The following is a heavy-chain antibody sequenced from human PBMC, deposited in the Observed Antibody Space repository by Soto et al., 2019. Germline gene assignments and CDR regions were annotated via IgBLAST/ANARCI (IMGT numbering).Heavy chain of an antibody. D-gene: IGHD3-16*01. J-gene: IGHJ4*02. CDR2: IYHSGST. CDR1: GGSISSGGYS. V-gene: IGHV4-30-2*01. CDR3: ARGPPFGG. Sequence: SETLSLTCAVSGGSISSGGYSWSWIRQPPGKGLEWIGYIYHSGSTYYNPSLKSRVTISVDRPKNQFSLKLSSVTAADTAVYYCARGPPFGGWGQGTLVTVS.